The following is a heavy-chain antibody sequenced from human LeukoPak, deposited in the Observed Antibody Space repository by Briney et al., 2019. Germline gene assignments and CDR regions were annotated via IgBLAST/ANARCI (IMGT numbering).Heavy chain of an antibody. J-gene: IGHJ4*02. V-gene: IGHV4-34*01. CDR1: GGSFSGYY. Sequence: SETLSLTCAVYGGSFSGYYWSWIRQPPVKVLEWIGEINHSGSTNYNPSLKSRVTISVDTSKNQFSLKLSSVTAADTAVYYCARVGYYYDSSGYYYHYFDYWGQGTLVTVSS. D-gene: IGHD3-22*01. CDR2: INHSGST. CDR3: ARVGYYYDSSGYYYHYFDY.